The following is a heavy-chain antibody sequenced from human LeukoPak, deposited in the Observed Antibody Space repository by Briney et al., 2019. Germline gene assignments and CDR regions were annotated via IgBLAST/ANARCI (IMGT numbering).Heavy chain of an antibody. J-gene: IGHJ4*02. D-gene: IGHD2-21*02. Sequence: PGGSLRLSCAASGFTFRTYSMNWVRQAPGKGLEWVASITSISNYIWYADSVKGRFTISRDNAKTSLYLQMNSLRAEDTAVYYCAKGSDCGGDCYLEGYFDYWGQGTLVTVSS. CDR1: GFTFRTYS. CDR3: AKGSDCGGDCYLEGYFDY. CDR2: ITSISNYI. V-gene: IGHV3-21*01.